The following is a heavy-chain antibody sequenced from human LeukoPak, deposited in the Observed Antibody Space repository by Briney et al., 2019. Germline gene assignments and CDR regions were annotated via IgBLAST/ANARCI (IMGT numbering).Heavy chain of an antibody. CDR1: GFTFINAW. V-gene: IGHV3-21*01. J-gene: IGHJ4*02. CDR2: ISSSSSYI. D-gene: IGHD6-19*01. Sequence: GGSLRLSCAASGFTFINAWMSWARQAPGKGLEWVSSISSSSSYIYYADSVKGRFTISRDNAKNTLYLQMNSLRAEDTAVYYCARDAYSSGWDFDYWGQGTLVTVSS. CDR3: ARDAYSSGWDFDY.